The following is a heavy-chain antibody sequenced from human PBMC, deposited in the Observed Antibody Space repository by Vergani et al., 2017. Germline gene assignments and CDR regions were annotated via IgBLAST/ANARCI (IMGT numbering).Heavy chain of an antibody. V-gene: IGHV4-31*03. CDR1: GGSFSSGGYY. CDR2: IYYSGST. Sequence: QVQLQESGPGLVKPSQTLSLTCTVPGGSFSSGGYYWSWIRQPPGKGLGWIGYIYYSGSTYYNPSPKSRVTISVDTSKNQCSLKLSSVIAADTAVYYCARDRTTGEFDYWGQGTLVTVSS. D-gene: IGHD7-27*01. J-gene: IGHJ4*02. CDR3: ARDRTTGEFDY.